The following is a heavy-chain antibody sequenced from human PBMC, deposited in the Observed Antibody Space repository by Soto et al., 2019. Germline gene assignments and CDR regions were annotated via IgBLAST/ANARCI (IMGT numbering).Heavy chain of an antibody. Sequence: QVQLQQWGAGLLKPSETLSLTCAVYGGSFSGYYWSWIRQPPGKGLEWIGEINHSGSTNYNPSLKSRVTISVDTSKNQFSLKLSSVTAADTAVYYCARGGSVVGSTSNSKLRNYYYYYMDVWGKGTTVTVSS. CDR2: INHSGST. V-gene: IGHV4-34*01. CDR1: GGSFSGYY. D-gene: IGHD2-2*01. J-gene: IGHJ6*03. CDR3: ARGGSVVGSTSNSKLRNYYYYYMDV.